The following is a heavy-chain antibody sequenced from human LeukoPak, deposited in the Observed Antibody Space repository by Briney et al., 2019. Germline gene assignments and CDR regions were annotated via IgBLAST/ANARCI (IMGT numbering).Heavy chain of an antibody. Sequence: GGSLRLSCAASGFTFSSYAMSWVRQAPGKGLEWVSAISDSGGSTYYADSVKGRFTISRDNSKNTLYLQMNSLRAEDTAVYYCAKGYCSGGSCYPGGFDYWGQGTLVTVSS. D-gene: IGHD2-15*01. V-gene: IGHV3-23*01. CDR1: GFTFSSYA. CDR3: AKGYCSGGSCYPGGFDY. J-gene: IGHJ4*02. CDR2: ISDSGGST.